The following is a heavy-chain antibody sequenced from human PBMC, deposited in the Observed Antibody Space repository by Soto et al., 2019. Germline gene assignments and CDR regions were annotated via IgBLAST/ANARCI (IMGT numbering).Heavy chain of an antibody. CDR2: INAGNGNT. D-gene: IGHD2-15*01. Sequence: GASVKLSCKASGYTFTSYAIHWVRQAPGQRLEWMGWINAGNGNTKYSQKFQGRVTITRDTSASTAYMELSSLRSEDTAVYYCASSYCSGGSCYDYYYGMDVWGQGTTVTVSS. J-gene: IGHJ6*02. CDR1: GYTFTSYA. V-gene: IGHV1-3*01. CDR3: ASSYCSGGSCYDYYYGMDV.